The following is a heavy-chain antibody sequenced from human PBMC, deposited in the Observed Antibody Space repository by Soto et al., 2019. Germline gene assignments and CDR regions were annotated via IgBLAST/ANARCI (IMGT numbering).Heavy chain of an antibody. V-gene: IGHV4-30-2*01. Sequence: QLQLQESGSGLVKPSQTLSLTCAVSGGSISSGGYSWSWIRQPPGKGLEWIGYIYHSVSTYYNPSLKSRVTISVDRSKNQFSLKLSSVTDADTAVYYCARAPGYSGNWFDPWGQGTLVTVSS. CDR2: IYHSVST. J-gene: IGHJ5*02. CDR3: ARAPGYSGNWFDP. CDR1: GGSISSGGYS. D-gene: IGHD1-26*01.